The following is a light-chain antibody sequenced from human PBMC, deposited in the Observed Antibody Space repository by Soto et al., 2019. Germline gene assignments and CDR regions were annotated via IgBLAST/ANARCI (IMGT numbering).Light chain of an antibody. Sequence: QSALTQPASVSGSPGQSITISCTGTSSDVGGYNYVSWYQQHPGKAPKLMIYDVSNRPSGVSNRFSGSKSGNTASLTISGLQGEDEADYYCSSYTSSSTLEVVGTGTKVTVL. CDR3: SSYTSSSTLEV. CDR2: DVS. CDR1: SSDVGGYNY. V-gene: IGLV2-14*01. J-gene: IGLJ1*01.